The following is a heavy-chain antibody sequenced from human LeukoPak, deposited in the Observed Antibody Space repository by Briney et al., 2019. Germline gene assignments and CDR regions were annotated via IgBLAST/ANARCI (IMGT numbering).Heavy chain of an antibody. CDR3: ARHLYCGGDCYSGRNHYYGLDV. CDR1: DGSISDYH. Sequence: PSETLSLTCTVSDGSISDYHWSWIRQPPGKGLEWIGYMYYTGSTNYNPSLNSRVSISVDTSKRQFSLKLRSVTAADTAVYYCARHLYCGGDCYSGRNHYYGLDVWGQGTTVTVSS. V-gene: IGHV4-59*08. CDR2: MYYTGST. D-gene: IGHD2-21*02. J-gene: IGHJ6*02.